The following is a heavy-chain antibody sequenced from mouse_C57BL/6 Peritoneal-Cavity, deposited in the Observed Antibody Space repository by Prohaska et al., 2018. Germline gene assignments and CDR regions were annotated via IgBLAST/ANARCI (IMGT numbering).Heavy chain of an antibody. CDR1: GFTFSSYA. J-gene: IGHJ1*03. CDR2: ISRGGDYI. V-gene: IGHV5-9-1*02. Sequence: DVKLVESGEGLVKPGGSLKLSCAASGFTFSSYAMSWVRQTPEKRLEWVAYISRGGDYIYYADTVKGRCTISRDKARNTLYLHMSSLKSEDTAMYYCTRDRAEWYLDVWGTGTTVTVSS. CDR3: TRDRAEWYLDV.